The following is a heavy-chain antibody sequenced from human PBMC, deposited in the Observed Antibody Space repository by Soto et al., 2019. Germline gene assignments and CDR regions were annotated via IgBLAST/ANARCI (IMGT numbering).Heavy chain of an antibody. CDR3: ARETGGSSNDAFDI. D-gene: IGHD1-26*01. CDR2: ISGGGTGT. V-gene: IGHV3-23*01. CDR1: GFTSTNYA. Sequence: PGGSLRLSCAASGFTSTNYALHWVRQAPGKGLEWVSSISGGGTGTYSAHAVKGRFTISSDKSRNTVYLQMSSLRAEDTAVYYCARETGGSSNDAFDIWGQGTMVTVSS. J-gene: IGHJ3*02.